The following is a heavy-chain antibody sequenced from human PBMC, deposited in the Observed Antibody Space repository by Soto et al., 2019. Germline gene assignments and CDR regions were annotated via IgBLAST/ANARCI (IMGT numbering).Heavy chain of an antibody. CDR2: IYYSGST. J-gene: IGHJ5*02. D-gene: IGHD3-10*01. Sequence: SETLSLTCTVSGGSISSSSYYWGWIRQPPGKGLEWIGSIYYSGSTYYNPSLKSRVAISVDTSKNQFSLKLSSVTAADTAVYYCARHHLWFGELFRRPKFDPWGQGTLVT. CDR3: ARHHLWFGELFRRPKFDP. V-gene: IGHV4-39*01. CDR1: GGSISSSSYY.